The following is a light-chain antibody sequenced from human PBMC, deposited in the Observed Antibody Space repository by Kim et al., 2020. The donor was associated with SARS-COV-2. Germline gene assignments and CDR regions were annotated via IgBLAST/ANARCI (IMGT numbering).Light chain of an antibody. CDR2: DVS. CDR3: SSYTSSGTFEL. V-gene: IGLV2-14*03. J-gene: IGLJ1*01. CDR1: GSDIGGYNY. Sequence: QSALAQPASVSGSPGQSITIYCTGTGSDIGGYNYISWYQLHPGRAPKLLIYDVSNRPSGVSHRFSGSKSGNTASLTISGLHGEDEADYYCSSYTSSGTFELFGTGTEVTVL.